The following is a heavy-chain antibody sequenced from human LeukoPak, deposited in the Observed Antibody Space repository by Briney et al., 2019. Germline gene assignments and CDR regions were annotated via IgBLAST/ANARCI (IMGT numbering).Heavy chain of an antibody. CDR1: GGTFASYT. Sequence: SSVKVSCKASGGTFASYTISWVRQAPGQGLEWMGRIIPILGIANYAQKFQGRVTITADKSTSTTYMELSSLRSEDTAVYYWATHCSSTSCDAGSFDYWGQGTLVTVSS. CDR3: ATHCSSTSCDAGSFDY. J-gene: IGHJ4*02. D-gene: IGHD2-2*01. CDR2: IIPILGIA. V-gene: IGHV1-69*02.